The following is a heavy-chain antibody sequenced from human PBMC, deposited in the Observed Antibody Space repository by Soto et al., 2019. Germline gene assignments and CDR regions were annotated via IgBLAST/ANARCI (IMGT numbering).Heavy chain of an antibody. D-gene: IGHD2-2*02. Sequence: QVQLVQSGAEVKKPGSSVKVSCKASGGTFSSYTISWVRQAPGQGLEWMGRIIPILGIANYAQKFQGIGTITADKSTSTAYMELSSLRSEDTAVYYCARGATPNWFDPWGQGTLVTVSS. CDR1: GGTFSSYT. CDR3: ARGATPNWFDP. V-gene: IGHV1-69*02. J-gene: IGHJ5*02. CDR2: IIPILGIA.